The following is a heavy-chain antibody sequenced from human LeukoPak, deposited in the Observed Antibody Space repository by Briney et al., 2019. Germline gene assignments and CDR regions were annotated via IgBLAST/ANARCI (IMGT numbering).Heavy chain of an antibody. J-gene: IGHJ6*02. CDR1: GFTFSSYG. CDR3: ARSDYYDSSGYYYYYYGMDV. Sequence: GGSLRLSWAASGFTFSSYGMHWVGQAPGKGLEWVAVIWYDGSNKYYADSVKGRFTISRDNSKNTLYLQMNSLRAEDTAVYYCARSDYYDSSGYYYYYYGMDVWGQGTTVTVSS. CDR2: IWYDGSNK. D-gene: IGHD3-22*01. V-gene: IGHV3-33*01.